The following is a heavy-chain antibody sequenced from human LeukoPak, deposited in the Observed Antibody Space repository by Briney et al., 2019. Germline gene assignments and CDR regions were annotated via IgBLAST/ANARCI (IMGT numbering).Heavy chain of an antibody. D-gene: IGHD1-1*01. Sequence: ASVKVSCKVSGYTLTELSMHWVRQAPGIGLEWMGGFDPEDGETIYAQKFQGRVTMTEDTSTDTAYMELSSLRSEDTAVYYCATVGTGTPAHTTTIDYWGQGTLVTVSS. CDR3: ATVGTGTPAHTTTIDY. V-gene: IGHV1-24*01. CDR1: GYTLTELS. CDR2: FDPEDGET. J-gene: IGHJ4*02.